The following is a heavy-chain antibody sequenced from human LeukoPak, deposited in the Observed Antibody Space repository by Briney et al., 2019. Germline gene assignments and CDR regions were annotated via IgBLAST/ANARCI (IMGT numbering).Heavy chain of an antibody. D-gene: IGHD6-13*01. V-gene: IGHV1-18*01. CDR2: ISAYNGNT. J-gene: IGHJ1*01. Sequence: GASVKVSCKASRGTFSSYAISWVRQAPGQGLEWMGWISAYNGNTNYAQKLQGRVTMTTDTSTSTAYMELRSLRSDDTAVYYCARDSRYYSSSWFSRAEYFQHWGQGTLVTVSS. CDR3: ARDSRYYSSSWFSRAEYFQH. CDR1: RGTFSSYA.